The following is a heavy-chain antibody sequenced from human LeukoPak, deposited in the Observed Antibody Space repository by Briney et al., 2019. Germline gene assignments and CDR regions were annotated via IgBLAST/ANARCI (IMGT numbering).Heavy chain of an antibody. Sequence: ASVKVSCKASGYTFTSSGISWVRQAPGQWLEWMGWISAYNGNTNYAQKLQGRVTMTTDTSTSTAYMELRSLRSDDTAVYYCAREVDSSKGYYYGMDVWGQGTTVTVSS. CDR1: GYTFTSSG. CDR2: ISAYNGNT. CDR3: AREVDSSKGYYYGMDV. J-gene: IGHJ6*02. V-gene: IGHV1-18*01. D-gene: IGHD6-13*01.